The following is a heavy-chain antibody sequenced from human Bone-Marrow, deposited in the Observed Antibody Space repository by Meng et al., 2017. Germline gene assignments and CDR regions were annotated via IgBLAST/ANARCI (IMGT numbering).Heavy chain of an antibody. D-gene: IGHD1-14*01. Sequence: GESLKISCAASGFTFSSYWMHWVRQAPGKGLVWVSRINSDGSSTSYAHSVKGRFTISRDNAKNTLYLQMNSLRAEDTAVYYCARDLNPFPWSPDRYNRFDPWGQGTLVTVSS. V-gene: IGHV3-74*01. CDR1: GFTFSSYW. CDR3: ARDLNPFPWSPDRYNRFDP. CDR2: INSDGSST. J-gene: IGHJ5*02.